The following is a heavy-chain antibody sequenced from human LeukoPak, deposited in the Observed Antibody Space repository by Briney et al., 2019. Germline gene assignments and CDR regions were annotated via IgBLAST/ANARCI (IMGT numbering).Heavy chain of an antibody. J-gene: IGHJ4*02. CDR2: IYHSGST. D-gene: IGHD5-18*01. CDR1: GGSISSDDYY. Sequence: SETLSLTCTVSGGSISSDDYYWSWIRQHPGKGLEWIGYIYHSGSTYYNPSLKSRVTISIDTSKNQFSLKLSSVTAADTAVYCCARAETPRNSYGYLDYWGQGTLVTVSS. CDR3: ARAETPRNSYGYLDY. V-gene: IGHV4-31*03.